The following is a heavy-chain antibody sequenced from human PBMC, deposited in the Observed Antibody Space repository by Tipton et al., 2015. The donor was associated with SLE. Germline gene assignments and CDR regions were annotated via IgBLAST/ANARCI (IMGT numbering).Heavy chain of an antibody. J-gene: IGHJ6*02. CDR1: GDSVSSDGYY. CDR2: VQASGRT. V-gene: IGHV4-61*08. D-gene: IGHD2-2*01. CDR3: ARDLTSNVNVMGV. Sequence: LRLSCTVSGDSVSSDGYYWTWFRQPPGKGLEWIGYVQASGRTNYNPSLKSRVTISVDTSKNQFSLKLSSVTAADTAVYYCARDLTSNVNVMGVWGQGTTVTVSS.